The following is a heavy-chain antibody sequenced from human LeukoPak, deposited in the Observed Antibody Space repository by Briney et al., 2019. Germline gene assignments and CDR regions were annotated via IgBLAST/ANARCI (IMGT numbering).Heavy chain of an antibody. J-gene: IGHJ4*02. CDR3: ARPINYYFDY. Sequence: SETLSLTCTVSGGSISSSSYYWGWIRQPPGQGLEWIASIFYSGSTYYNPSLKSRVTISVDTSKNQFSLKLSSVTAADTAMYYCARPINYYFDYWGQGTLVTVSS. D-gene: IGHD1-20*01. CDR2: IFYSGST. V-gene: IGHV4-39*01. CDR1: GGSISSSSYY.